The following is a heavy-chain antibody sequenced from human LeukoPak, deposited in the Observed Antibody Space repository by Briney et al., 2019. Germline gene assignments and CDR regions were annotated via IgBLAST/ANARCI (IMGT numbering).Heavy chain of an antibody. D-gene: IGHD4-11*01. V-gene: IGHV4-34*01. J-gene: IGHJ5*02. CDR1: GGSFSGYY. CDR3: ARVLKTTVRLGNWFGP. CDR2: INHSGST. Sequence: PSETLSLTCAVYGGSFSGYYWSWIRQPPGKGLEWIGEINHSGSTNYNPSLKSRVTISVDTSKNQFSLKLSSVTAADTAVYYCARVLKTTVRLGNWFGPWGQGTLVTVSS.